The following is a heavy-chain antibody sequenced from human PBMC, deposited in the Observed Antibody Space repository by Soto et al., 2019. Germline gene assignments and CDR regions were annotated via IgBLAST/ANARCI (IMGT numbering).Heavy chain of an antibody. D-gene: IGHD6-19*01. CDR3: ARAVAGPGDWFDP. V-gene: IGHV1-18*01. J-gene: IGHJ5*02. CDR1: GYIFTSYG. Sequence: QVQLVQSGAEVKKPGASVKVSCKASGYIFTSYGISWVRQAPGQGLEWMGWISAYNGNTKYAQKLQGRVTMTTDTSTSTVYMELRSLRSDDTAVYYCARAVAGPGDWFDPWGQGTLVTVSS. CDR2: ISAYNGNT.